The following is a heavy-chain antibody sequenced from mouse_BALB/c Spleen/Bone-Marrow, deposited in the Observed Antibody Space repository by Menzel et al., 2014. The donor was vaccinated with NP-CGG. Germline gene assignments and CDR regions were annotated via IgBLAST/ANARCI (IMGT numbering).Heavy chain of an antibody. J-gene: IGHJ3*01. CDR3: ARRWFAY. CDR2: ISDGGSYT. V-gene: IGHV5-4*02. Sequence: EVHLVESGGGLVKPGGSLKLPCAASGFTFSDYYMYWVRQTPEKRLEWVATISDGGSYTYYPDSVKGRFTISRENAKNNLYLQMSSLKSEDTAMYYCARRWFAYWGQGTLVTVSA. CDR1: GFTFSDYY.